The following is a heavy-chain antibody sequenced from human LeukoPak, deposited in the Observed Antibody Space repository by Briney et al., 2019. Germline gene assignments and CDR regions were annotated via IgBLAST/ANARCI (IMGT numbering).Heavy chain of an antibody. CDR1: GGTFSSYA. CDR2: IIPIFGTA. Sequence: ASVKVSCKASGGTFSSYAISWVRQAPGQGLEWMGGIIPIFGTANYAQKFQGRVTITTDESTSTAYMELSSLRSEDTAVYYCARDDPPGGWFDPWGQGTLATVSS. J-gene: IGHJ5*02. CDR3: ARDDPPGGWFDP. V-gene: IGHV1-69*05. D-gene: IGHD2-2*01.